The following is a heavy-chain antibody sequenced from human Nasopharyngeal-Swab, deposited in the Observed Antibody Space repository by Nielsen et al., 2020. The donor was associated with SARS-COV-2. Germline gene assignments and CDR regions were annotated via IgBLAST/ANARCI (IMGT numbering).Heavy chain of an antibody. Sequence: ASVKVSCKASGYTFARYYMHWVRQAPGQGLEWMGIINPSGGSTTYAQRFQGRVTVTRDTSTSPVYLNLSSLRSEDTAVYYCARGEEEMATIRPFDYWGQGTLVTVSS. D-gene: IGHD5-24*01. CDR1: GYTFARYY. CDR3: ARGEEEMATIRPFDY. V-gene: IGHV1-46*01. J-gene: IGHJ4*02. CDR2: INPSGGST.